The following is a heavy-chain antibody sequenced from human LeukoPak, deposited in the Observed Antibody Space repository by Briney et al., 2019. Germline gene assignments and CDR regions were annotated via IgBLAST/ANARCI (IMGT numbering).Heavy chain of an antibody. CDR2: ISGSGGST. J-gene: IGHJ4*02. D-gene: IGHD6-19*01. CDR3: AKDGLGGGLRSIAVAGGFDY. Sequence: GGSLRLSCAASGFTFSSYAMSWVRQAPGKGLEWVSAISGSGGSTYYADSVKGRFTISRDNSKNTLYLQMNSLRAEDTAVYYCAKDGLGGGLRSIAVAGGFDYWGQGTLVTVSS. V-gene: IGHV3-23*01. CDR1: GFTFSSYA.